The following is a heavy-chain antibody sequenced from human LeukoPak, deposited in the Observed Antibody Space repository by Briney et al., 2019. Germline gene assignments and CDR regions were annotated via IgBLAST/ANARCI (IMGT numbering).Heavy chain of an antibody. D-gene: IGHD2-15*01. CDR3: ARGSHCSGGSCYSTFVY. CDR1: GYTFTSYD. V-gene: IGHV1-8*01. Sequence: ASVKVSCKASGYTFTSYDINWVRQATGQGLEWMGWMNPNSDNTGYAQKFQGRVTMTRNTSISTAYMELSSLRSEDTAVYYCARGSHCSGGSCYSTFVYWGQGTLVTVSS. CDR2: MNPNSDNT. J-gene: IGHJ4*02.